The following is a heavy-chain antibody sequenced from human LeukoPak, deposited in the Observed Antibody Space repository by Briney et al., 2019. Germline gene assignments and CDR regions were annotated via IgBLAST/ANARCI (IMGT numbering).Heavy chain of an antibody. D-gene: IGHD3-10*01. CDR2: INPNSGGT. Sequence: ASVKVSCKASGHTFTGYYMHWVRQAPGQGLEWMGWINPNSGGTNYAQKFQGRVTMTRDTSISTAYMELSRLRSDDTAVYYCARGWSYYGSGSYYIDPHFDYWGQGTLVTVSS. CDR1: GHTFTGYY. J-gene: IGHJ4*02. CDR3: ARGWSYYGSGSYYIDPHFDY. V-gene: IGHV1-2*02.